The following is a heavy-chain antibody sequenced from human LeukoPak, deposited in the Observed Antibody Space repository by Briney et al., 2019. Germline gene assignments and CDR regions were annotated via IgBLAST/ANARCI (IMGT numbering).Heavy chain of an antibody. CDR1: GGSISSSSYF. J-gene: IGHJ4*02. V-gene: IGHV4-61*05. CDR2: ILYSGGT. D-gene: IGHD6-19*01. CDR3: ARMGSDWYYFDY. Sequence: SETLSLTCTVSGGSISSSSYFWGWIRQPPGKGLEWVGHILYSGGTNYNPSLKSRVTISVDASKNQFSLKLTSVTAADTAVYHCARMGSDWYYFDYWGQGILVTVSS.